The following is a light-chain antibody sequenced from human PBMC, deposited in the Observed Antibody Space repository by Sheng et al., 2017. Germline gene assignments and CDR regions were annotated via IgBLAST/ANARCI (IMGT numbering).Light chain of an antibody. Sequence: DIQMTQSPSSLSASVGDRVTITCRASQGISNYLAWYQQKPGKVPKLLISVASTLQSGVPSRFSGSGSGTDFTLTISRLEPEDFAVYYCQQYGNSLGFGQGTRLEIK. J-gene: IGKJ5*01. CDR3: QQYGNSLG. CDR1: QGISNY. CDR2: VAS. V-gene: IGKV1-27*01.